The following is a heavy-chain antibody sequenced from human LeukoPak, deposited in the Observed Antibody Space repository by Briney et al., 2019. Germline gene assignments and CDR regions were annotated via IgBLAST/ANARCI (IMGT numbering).Heavy chain of an antibody. Sequence: SQTLSLTCTVSGGSISSGDYYWSWIRQPPGKGLEWIGYIYYSGSTYYDPSLKSRVTISVDTSKNQFSLKLSSVTAADTAVYYCFGDRGSYYAEYFQHWGQGTLVTVSS. CDR1: GGSISSGDYY. J-gene: IGHJ1*01. D-gene: IGHD1-26*01. CDR3: FGDRGSYYAEYFQH. V-gene: IGHV4-30-4*01. CDR2: IYYSGST.